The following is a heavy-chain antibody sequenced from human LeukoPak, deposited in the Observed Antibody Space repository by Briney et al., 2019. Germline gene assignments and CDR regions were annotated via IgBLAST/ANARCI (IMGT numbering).Heavy chain of an antibody. CDR1: GFAFSTYW. J-gene: IGHJ6*02. CDR3: ARAQGWLLYYYGMDV. V-gene: IGHV3-7*01. D-gene: IGHD3-22*01. Sequence: PGGSLRLSCAASGFAFSTYWMTWVRQAPGKGLEWVANIKQDGSEKNYVDSVKGRFTISRDNAKNSLDLQMNSLRAEDTAVYYCARAQGWLLYYYGMDVWGQGTTVTVSS. CDR2: IKQDGSEK.